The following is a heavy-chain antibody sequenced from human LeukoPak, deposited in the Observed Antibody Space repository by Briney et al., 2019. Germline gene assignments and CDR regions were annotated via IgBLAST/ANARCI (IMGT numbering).Heavy chain of an antibody. D-gene: IGHD2-2*01. V-gene: IGHV3-21*01. Sequence: GGSLRLSCAASGFTFSSYSMNWVRQAPGKGLEWVSSISSSSSYIYYADSVKGRFTISRDNAKNSLYLQMNSLRAEDTAVYYCARHHCSSTSCLPGDYYYGMDVWGQGTTVTVSS. CDR1: GFTFSSYS. CDR3: ARHHCSSTSCLPGDYYYGMDV. J-gene: IGHJ6*02. CDR2: ISSSSSYI.